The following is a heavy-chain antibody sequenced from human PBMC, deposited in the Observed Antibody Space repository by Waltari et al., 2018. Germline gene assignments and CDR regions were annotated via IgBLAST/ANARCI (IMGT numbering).Heavy chain of an antibody. Sequence: EVQLVESGGGLVKPGGSLRLSCAASGFTFSSYSMNWVRQAPGKGREWVSSMIISSSNNSNATPGRAGSTSPKANARTSLYRQRTSLRAGDTVGYSCAGLKIAVATLPLNIGAKGTRATASS. D-gene: IGHD6-19*01. J-gene: IGHJ3*02. CDR2: MIISSSNN. CDR3: AGLKIAVATLPLNI. CDR1: GFTFSSYS. V-gene: IGHV3-21*01.